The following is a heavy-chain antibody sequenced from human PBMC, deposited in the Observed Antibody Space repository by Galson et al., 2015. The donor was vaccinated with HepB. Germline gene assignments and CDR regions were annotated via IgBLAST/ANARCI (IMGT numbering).Heavy chain of an antibody. D-gene: IGHD1-26*01. CDR2: ISYDGSNK. CDR3: ARRGGAGSWSYPLDY. V-gene: IGHV3-30-3*01. J-gene: IGHJ4*02. Sequence: SLRLSCAASGFTFSSYAMHWVRQAPGKGLEWVAVISYDGSNKYYVDSVKGRFTISRDNSENTLYLQMNSLRPEDTAVYYCARRGGAGSWSYPLDYWGQGTLVTVSS. CDR1: GFTFSSYA.